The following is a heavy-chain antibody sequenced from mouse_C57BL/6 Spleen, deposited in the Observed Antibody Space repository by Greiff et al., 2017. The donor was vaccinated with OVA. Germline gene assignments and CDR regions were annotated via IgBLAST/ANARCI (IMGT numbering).Heavy chain of an antibody. D-gene: IGHD1-1*01. V-gene: IGHV1-52*01. CDR3: ARSGIYYGSSYDY. CDR1: GYTFTSYW. Sequence: VQLQQPGAELVRPGSSVKLSCKASGYTFTSYWMHWVKQRPIQGLEWIGNIDPSDSETHYNQKFKDKATLTVDKSSSTAYMQLSSLTSEDSAVYYCARSGIYYGSSYDYWGQGTTLTVSS. CDR2: IDPSDSET. J-gene: IGHJ2*01.